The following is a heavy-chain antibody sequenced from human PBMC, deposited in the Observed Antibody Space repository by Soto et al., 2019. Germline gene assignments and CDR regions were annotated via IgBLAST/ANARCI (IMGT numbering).Heavy chain of an antibody. J-gene: IGHJ6*02. V-gene: IGHV3-23*01. D-gene: IGHD6-13*01. CDR1: GFTFSSFA. CDR2: ISGGGGGS. Sequence: EVVLLESGGGLVQPGGSLRLSCEASGFTFSSFAMSWVRQTPGKGLEWLSVISGGGGGSYYADSVKGRFTISRDNSKNTLYLQMNSLRVEDTALYYCAKDQLTAGGDYYYYYGMDVWGRGTAVTVSS. CDR3: AKDQLTAGGDYYYYYGMDV.